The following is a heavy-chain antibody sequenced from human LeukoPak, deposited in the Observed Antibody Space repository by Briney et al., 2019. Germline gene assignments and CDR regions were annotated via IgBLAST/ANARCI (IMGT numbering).Heavy chain of an antibody. CDR3: AKDIQLST. J-gene: IGHJ3*01. CDR2: ISSSGNNA. Sequence: GGSLRLSCAVSGFTFRDAAMTWVRQAPGKGLEWVSLISSSGNNAYYADSVKGRVTISRDNSKNTLSLQMNSLRVEDTAIYYCAKDIQLSTWGLGTMVTVSS. CDR1: GFTFRDAA. V-gene: IGHV3-23*01. D-gene: IGHD5-24*01.